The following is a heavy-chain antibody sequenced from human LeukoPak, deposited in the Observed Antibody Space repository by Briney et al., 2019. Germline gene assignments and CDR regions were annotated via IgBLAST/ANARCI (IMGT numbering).Heavy chain of an antibody. CDR3: VGPTIFGVVQVVDY. D-gene: IGHD3-3*01. J-gene: IGHJ4*02. Sequence: GGSLRLSCAASGFTFSDYYMSWIRQAPGKGLEWVSYISSSGSTIYYADSVKGRFTISRDNAKNSLYLQMNSLRAEDTAVYYCVGPTIFGVVQVVDYWGQGTLVTVSS. CDR2: ISSSGSTI. CDR1: GFTFSDYY. V-gene: IGHV3-11*04.